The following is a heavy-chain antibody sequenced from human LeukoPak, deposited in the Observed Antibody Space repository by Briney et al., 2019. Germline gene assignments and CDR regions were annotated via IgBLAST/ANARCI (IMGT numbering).Heavy chain of an antibody. CDR1: GGSINSGVYY. CDR2: MSHSGNT. D-gene: IGHD6-6*01. J-gene: IGHJ2*01. CDR3: ARGPSFGGSSRFDV. V-gene: IGHV4-31*03. Sequence: SETLSLTCSVSGGSINSGVYYWTWIRQPPGKGLEWMGFMSHSGNTYYNSSLRGRIVLSLDTSKNQLTLMLSSVTAADTALYYCARGPSFGGSSRFDVWGRGTLVIASS.